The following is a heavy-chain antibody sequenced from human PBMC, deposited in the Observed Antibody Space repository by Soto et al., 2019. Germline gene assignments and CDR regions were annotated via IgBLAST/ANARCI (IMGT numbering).Heavy chain of an antibody. CDR3: ARVLWMAVAGSRGFDY. CDR2: INHSGST. J-gene: IGHJ4*02. V-gene: IGHV4-34*01. D-gene: IGHD6-19*01. Sequence: SETLSLTCAVYGGSFSGYYWSWIRQPPGKGLEWIGEINHSGSTNYNPSLKSRVTISVDTSKNQFSLKLSSVTAADAAVYYCARVLWMAVAGSRGFDYWGQGTLVTVSS. CDR1: GGSFSGYY.